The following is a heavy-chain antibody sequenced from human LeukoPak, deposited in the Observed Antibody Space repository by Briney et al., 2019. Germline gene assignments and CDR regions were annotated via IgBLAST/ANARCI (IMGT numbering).Heavy chain of an antibody. CDR2: IWYDGSNK. Sequence: GRSLRLSCAAAGFTFSSYGMHWVRQAPGKGLEWVAVIWYDGSNKYYADSVKGRFTIPRDNSKNTLYLQMNSLRAEDTAVYYCARDDYGDYQGRMDVWGKGTTVTVSS. D-gene: IGHD4-17*01. CDR1: GFTFSSYG. V-gene: IGHV3-33*01. J-gene: IGHJ6*04. CDR3: ARDDYGDYQGRMDV.